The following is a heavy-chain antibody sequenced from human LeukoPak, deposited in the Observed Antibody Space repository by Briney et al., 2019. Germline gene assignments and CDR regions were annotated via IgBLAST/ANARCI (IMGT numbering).Heavy chain of an antibody. CDR2: ILPILGIA. CDR3: ARDGDSSVYYYGFHAFDI. J-gene: IGHJ3*02. CDR1: GGTFSSFS. V-gene: IGHV1-69*04. Sequence: ASVKASCKASGGTFSSFSISWVRPPPGQGLEWMGTILPILGIANYAQKFQGRVTITADKSTSTAYMELSSLRSEDTAVYYCARDGDSSVYYYGFHAFDIWGQGTMVTVSS. D-gene: IGHD3-22*01.